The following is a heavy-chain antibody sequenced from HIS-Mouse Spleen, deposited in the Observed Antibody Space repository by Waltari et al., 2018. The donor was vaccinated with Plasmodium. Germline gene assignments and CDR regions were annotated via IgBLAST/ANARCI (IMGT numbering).Heavy chain of an antibody. CDR1: GFPFNSYA. Sequence: QVQLVESGGGVVQPGRSLRLSCAASGFPFNSYAMHWVRQAPGKGLEWVAVISYDGSNKYYADSVKGRFTISRGNSKNTLYLQMNSLRAEDTAVYYCARDRRLAFDYWGQGTLVTVSS. D-gene: IGHD2-15*01. CDR2: ISYDGSNK. CDR3: ARDRRLAFDY. J-gene: IGHJ4*02. V-gene: IGHV3-30-3*01.